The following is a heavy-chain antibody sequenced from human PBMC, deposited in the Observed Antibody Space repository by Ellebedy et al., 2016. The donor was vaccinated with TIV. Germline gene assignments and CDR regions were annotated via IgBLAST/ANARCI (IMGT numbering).Heavy chain of an antibody. J-gene: IGHJ3*02. Sequence: GESLKISXAASGFTFSSYSMNWVRQAPGKGLEWVSSISISSTYIYYADSVKGRFTISRDNAKNSLYLQMNSLRAEDTAVYYCARDPLGYCSSTSCYHDAFDIWGQGTMVTVSS. CDR2: ISISSTYI. CDR1: GFTFSSYS. CDR3: ARDPLGYCSSTSCYHDAFDI. V-gene: IGHV3-21*01. D-gene: IGHD2-2*01.